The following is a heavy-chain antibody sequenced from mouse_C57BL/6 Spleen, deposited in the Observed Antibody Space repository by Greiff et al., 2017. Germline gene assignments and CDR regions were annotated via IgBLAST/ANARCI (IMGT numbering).Heavy chain of an antibody. D-gene: IGHD1-1*01. J-gene: IGHJ4*01. CDR3: ATVVASYYAMDY. V-gene: IGHV1-81*01. CDR1: GYTFTSSG. Sequence: QVQLQQSGAELARPGASVKLSCKASGYTFTSSGISWVKQRTGQGLEWIGEIYPRSGNTYYNEKFKGKATLTADKSSSTAYMELRSLTSEDSAVYFCATVVASYYAMDYWGQGTSVTVSS. CDR2: IYPRSGNT.